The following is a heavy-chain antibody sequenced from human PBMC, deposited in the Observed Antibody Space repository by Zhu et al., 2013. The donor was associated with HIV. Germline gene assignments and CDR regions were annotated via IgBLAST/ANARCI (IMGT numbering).Heavy chain of an antibody. Sequence: QVQLVQSGAEVKKPGASVRVPCKASGYAFSAYYIHWVRQAPGQGLEWMGWISAYTDNTNYAQKFQDRITMTTDPSTSTAHMELRSLRSDDTAVYYCARDYGTPVVTLEYFEHWARAPWSPSPQ. CDR3: ARDYGTPVVTLEYFEH. D-gene: IGHD4-17*01. J-gene: IGHJ1*01. CDR2: ISAYTDNT. CDR1: GYAFSAYY. V-gene: IGHV1-18*04.